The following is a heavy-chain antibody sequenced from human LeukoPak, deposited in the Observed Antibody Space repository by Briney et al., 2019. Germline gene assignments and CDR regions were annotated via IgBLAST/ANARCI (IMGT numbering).Heavy chain of an antibody. CDR3: ARGGWIQLWLARDRYFDY. J-gene: IGHJ4*02. CDR1: GFTFSSYW. CDR2: INHSGST. V-gene: IGHV4-34*01. D-gene: IGHD5-18*01. Sequence: PGGSLRLSCAASGFTFSSYWMHWVRQPPGKGLEWIGEINHSGSTNYNPSLKSRVTISVDTSKNQFSLKLSSVTAADTAVYYCARGGWIQLWLARDRYFDYWGQGTLVTVSS.